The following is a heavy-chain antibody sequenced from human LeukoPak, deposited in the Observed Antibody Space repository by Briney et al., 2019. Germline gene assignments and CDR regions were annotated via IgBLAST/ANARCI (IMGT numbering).Heavy chain of an antibody. Sequence: GGSLRLSCAASGFTFSSYEMNWVRQAPGKGLEWVAFIRYDGSNKYYADSVKGRFTISRDNSKNTLYLQMNSLRAEDTAVYYCAIPRGSGWYGYNDAFDIWGQGTMVTVSS. CDR1: GFTFSSYE. CDR3: AIPRGSGWYGYNDAFDI. J-gene: IGHJ3*02. CDR2: IRYDGSNK. V-gene: IGHV3-30*02. D-gene: IGHD6-19*01.